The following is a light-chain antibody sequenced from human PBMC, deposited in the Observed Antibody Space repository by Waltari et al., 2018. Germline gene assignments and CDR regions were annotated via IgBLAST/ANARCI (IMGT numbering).Light chain of an antibody. J-gene: IGLJ2*01. CDR2: GNS. CDR3: QSYDSSLSGSV. CDR1: SSTIGAGYD. Sequence: QSGLTHPPSVSGAPGQRVTIPCTGTSSTIGAGYDVHWYQLLPGTAPKLLILGNSKRPSGGPDLFACSKSGTSASLAITGVQAEEGAGYYCQSYDSSLSGSVFGGGTKLTVL. V-gene: IGLV1-40*01.